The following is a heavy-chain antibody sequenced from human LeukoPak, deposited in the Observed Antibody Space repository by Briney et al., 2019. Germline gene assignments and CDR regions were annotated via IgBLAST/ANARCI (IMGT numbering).Heavy chain of an antibody. Sequence: SETLPLTCTVSGGSISSSSYCWGWIRQPPGKGLEWIGSIYYGGSTYYNPSLKSRVTISVDTSKNQFSLKLSSVTAADTAVYYCARDGSRTLDYWGQGTLVTVSS. J-gene: IGHJ4*02. V-gene: IGHV4-39*02. CDR1: GGSISSSSYC. CDR3: ARDGSRTLDY. CDR2: IYYGGST. D-gene: IGHD1-14*01.